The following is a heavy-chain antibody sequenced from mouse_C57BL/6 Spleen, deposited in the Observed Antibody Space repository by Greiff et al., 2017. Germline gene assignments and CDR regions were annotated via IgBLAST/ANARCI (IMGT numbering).Heavy chain of an antibody. V-gene: IGHV1-54*01. D-gene: IGHD1-1*01. J-gene: IGHJ2*01. CDR3: ARSLTTVVAFDY. CDR1: GYAFTNYL. Sequence: QVQLQQSGAELVRPGTSVKVSCKASGYAFTNYLIEWVKQRPGQGLEWTGVINPGSGGTTYNEKFKGKATLTADKSSSTAYLQLSSLSSEDSAVYFCARSLTTVVAFDYWVQGTTLTVSS. CDR2: INPGSGGT.